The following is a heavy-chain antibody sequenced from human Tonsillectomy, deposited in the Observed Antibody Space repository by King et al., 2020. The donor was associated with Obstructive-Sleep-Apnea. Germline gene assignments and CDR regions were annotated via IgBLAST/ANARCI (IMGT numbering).Heavy chain of an antibody. V-gene: IGHV3-30*04. Sequence: QLVQSGGGVVQPGRSLRLSCVASGFTFSSYAMHWVRQAPGKGLEWVAVISYDGSNKYNADSVKGRFTISRDNSKNTLFLQMNSLRPEDTAVYYCARDRSFGDYVPALNYYYYSGMDVWGQGTTVTVSS. CDR1: GFTFSSYA. CDR2: ISYDGSNK. J-gene: IGHJ6*02. CDR3: ARDRSFGDYVPALNYYYYSGMDV. D-gene: IGHD4-17*01.